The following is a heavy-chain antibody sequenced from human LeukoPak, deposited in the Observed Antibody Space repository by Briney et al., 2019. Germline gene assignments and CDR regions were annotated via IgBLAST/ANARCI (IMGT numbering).Heavy chain of an antibody. CDR3: ARDGSGSLKYYFDY. V-gene: IGHV3-66*01. CDR2: IYSGGST. D-gene: IGHD1-26*01. Sequence: GGSLRLSCAASGFTVSSNYMSWVRQPPGKGLEWVSVIYSGGSTYYADSVRGRFTISRDNSKNTLYLQMNSLRAEDTAVYYCARDGSGSLKYYFDYWGQGTLVTVSS. CDR1: GFTVSSNY. J-gene: IGHJ4*02.